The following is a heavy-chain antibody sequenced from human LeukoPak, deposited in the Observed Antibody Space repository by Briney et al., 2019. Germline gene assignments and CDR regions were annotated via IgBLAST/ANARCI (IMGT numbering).Heavy chain of an antibody. Sequence: GGSLRLSCAASGFTFRSYAMNWVRQAPGKGLEWVSGISGSGGSTYYADSVKGRFTISRDNSKNTLYLQMNSLRAEDTAVYYCAKRVGSSSPCYFDYWGQGTLVTVSS. CDR1: GFTFRSYA. V-gene: IGHV3-23*01. D-gene: IGHD6-13*01. CDR2: ISGSGGST. CDR3: AKRVGSSSPCYFDY. J-gene: IGHJ4*02.